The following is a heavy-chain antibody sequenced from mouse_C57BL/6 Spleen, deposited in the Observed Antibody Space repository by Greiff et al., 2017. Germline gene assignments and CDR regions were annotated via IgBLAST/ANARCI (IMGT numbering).Heavy chain of an antibody. D-gene: IGHD1-1*01. J-gene: IGHJ4*01. Sequence: VQLQQPGAELVMPGASVKLSCKASGYTFTSYWLHWVKQRPGQGLEWIGEIDHSDSYTNYNQKFTGKSTLTVDKSSSTADKQPSRLTSEDCAVNYWARPNYCSSEDYAMDYWGQGTSVTVSS. V-gene: IGHV1-69*01. CDR1: GYTFTSYW. CDR2: IDHSDSYT. CDR3: ARPNYCSSEDYAMDY.